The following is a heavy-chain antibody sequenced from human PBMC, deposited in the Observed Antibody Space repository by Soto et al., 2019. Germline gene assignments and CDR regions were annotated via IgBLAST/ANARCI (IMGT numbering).Heavy chain of an antibody. CDR1: GYSFTSYW. CDR2: IDPSDSYT. Sequence: RKISCKGSGYSFTSYWISWVRQMPGKGLEWMGRIDPSDSYTNYSPSFQGHVTISADKSISTAYLQWSSLKASGTAMYYCASTTKTGSSGYDIDYWGQGTLVTVSS. J-gene: IGHJ4*02. D-gene: IGHD5-12*01. V-gene: IGHV5-10-1*01. CDR3: ASTTKTGSSGYDIDY.